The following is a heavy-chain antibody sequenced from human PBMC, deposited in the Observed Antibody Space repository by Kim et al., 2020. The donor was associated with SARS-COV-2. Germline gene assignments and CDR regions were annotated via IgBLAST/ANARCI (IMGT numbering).Heavy chain of an antibody. Sequence: ASVKVSCKASGYTFTSYAMNWVRQAPGQGLEWMGWINTNTGNPTYAQGFTGRFVFSLDTSVSTAYLQISSLKAEDTAVYYCARESDSNLPPYYYYYYMDVWGKGTTVTVSS. CDR2: INTNTGNP. V-gene: IGHV7-4-1*02. D-gene: IGHD2-21*02. J-gene: IGHJ6*03. CDR1: GYTFTSYA. CDR3: ARESDSNLPPYYYYYYMDV.